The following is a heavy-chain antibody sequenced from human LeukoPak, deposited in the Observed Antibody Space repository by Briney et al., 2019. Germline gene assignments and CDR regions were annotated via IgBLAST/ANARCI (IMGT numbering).Heavy chain of an antibody. Sequence: ASVKVSCKGSGYNFIGDYMHWVRQAPGQGLEWMGWINPNTGDTNYAQKFQGRVTMTRETSISTAYMDLSRLRCDDTAVYYCVRDLAAAIGDYWGQGTLVTVSS. V-gene: IGHV1-2*02. CDR2: INPNTGDT. J-gene: IGHJ4*02. CDR3: VRDLAAAIGDY. D-gene: IGHD6-13*01. CDR1: GYNFIGDY.